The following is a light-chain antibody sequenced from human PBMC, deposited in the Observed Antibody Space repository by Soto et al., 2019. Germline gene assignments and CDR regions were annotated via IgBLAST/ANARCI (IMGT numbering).Light chain of an antibody. CDR2: DAS. CDR1: LSVTSNF. J-gene: IGKJ1*01. CDR3: QQYGSSVWT. V-gene: IGKV3-20*01. Sequence: EIVLTQSPGTLSLAPGERATLSCRASLSVTSNFLAWYQQKPGQAPRLLLYDASNRATGIPDRLSGSGSGTDFSLTISRLEPEDFAVYYCQQYGSSVWTFGQGTRVEIK.